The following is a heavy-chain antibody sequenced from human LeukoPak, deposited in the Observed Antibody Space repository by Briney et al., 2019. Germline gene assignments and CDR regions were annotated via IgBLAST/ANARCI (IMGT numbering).Heavy chain of an antibody. Sequence: PSETLSLTCTVSGGSISSGDYYWRWIRQPPGKGLEWIVYIYYSGSTYYNPSLKSRVTISVDTSKNKFSLKLSSVTAADTAVYYCARDSHLFDYRMGFAPWGQGTLVTVSS. V-gene: IGHV4-30-4*01. D-gene: IGHD3-9*01. CDR1: GGSISSGDYY. CDR3: ARDSHLFDYRMGFAP. CDR2: IYYSGST. J-gene: IGHJ5*02.